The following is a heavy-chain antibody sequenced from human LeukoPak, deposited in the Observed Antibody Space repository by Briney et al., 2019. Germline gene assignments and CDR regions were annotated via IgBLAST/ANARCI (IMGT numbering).Heavy chain of an antibody. CDR1: GYTLTELS. J-gene: IGHJ3*02. D-gene: IGHD3-22*01. Sequence: ASVKVSCKVSGYTLTELSMHWVRQAPGKGLEWMGGFDPEDGETIYAQKFQSRVTMAEDTSTDTAYMELSSLRSEDTAVYYCATGKIVVVPGTFDIWGQGTMVTVSS. CDR3: ATGKIVVVPGTFDI. CDR2: FDPEDGET. V-gene: IGHV1-24*01.